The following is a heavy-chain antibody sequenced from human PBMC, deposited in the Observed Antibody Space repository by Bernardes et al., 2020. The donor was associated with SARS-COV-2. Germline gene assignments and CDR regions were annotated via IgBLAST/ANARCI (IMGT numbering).Heavy chain of an antibody. J-gene: IGHJ6*02. CDR2: ISAYNGNT. V-gene: IGHV1-18*01. CDR1: GYTFTSYG. CDR3: ARNDIVVVPAAMASVYYYYGMDV. D-gene: IGHD2-2*01. Sequence: ASVKVSCKASGYTFTSYGISWVRQAPGQGLEWMGWISAYNGNTNYAQKLQGRVTMTTDTSTSTAYMELRSLRSDDTAVYYCARNDIVVVPAAMASVYYYYGMDVWGQGTTVTVSS.